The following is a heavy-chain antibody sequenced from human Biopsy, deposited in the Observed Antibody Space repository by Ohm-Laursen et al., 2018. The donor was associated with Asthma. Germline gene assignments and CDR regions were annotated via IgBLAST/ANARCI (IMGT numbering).Heavy chain of an antibody. J-gene: IGHJ4*02. CDR3: ARGWNCGGDCYSLDS. CDR2: IYRNGDT. CDR1: GDSIDSGDYS. Sequence: QTLSLTCAVSGDSIDSGDYSWTWIRQSPGVGLEWIGYIYRNGDTYYNPTLKNRVTISIDRSKNQFSLRLRSVTAADTAVYYCARGWNCGGDCYSLDSWGQGALVTVSS. V-gene: IGHV4-30-2*06. D-gene: IGHD2-21*02.